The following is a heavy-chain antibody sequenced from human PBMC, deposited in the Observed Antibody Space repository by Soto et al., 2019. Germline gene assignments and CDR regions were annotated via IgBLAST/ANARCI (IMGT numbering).Heavy chain of an antibody. Sequence: GGSLRLSCTASGFTFSSYWMNWVRQAPGKGLEWVANINQGGSDKYYVDSVKGRFTISRDNAKSSLYLQMNSLRVEDTAVYYCTRKAGSSGWYGWGFWGQGTLVTVSS. D-gene: IGHD6-19*01. CDR2: INQGGSDK. CDR3: TRKAGSSGWYGWGF. CDR1: GFTFSSYW. V-gene: IGHV3-7*01. J-gene: IGHJ4*02.